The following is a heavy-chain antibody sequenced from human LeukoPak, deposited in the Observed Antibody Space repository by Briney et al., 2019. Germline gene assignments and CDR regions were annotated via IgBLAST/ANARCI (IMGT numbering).Heavy chain of an antibody. CDR3: ARRSPNYYFDY. CDR1: GFTFSSYS. Sequence: GGSLRLSCAASGFTFSSYSMNWVRQAPGKGLEWVSSISSSNNYIYYADSVKGRFTISRDNAKNSLYLQMNSLGAEDTAVYYCARRSPNYYFDYWGQGTPATVSS. CDR2: ISSSNNYI. V-gene: IGHV3-21*01. J-gene: IGHJ4*02.